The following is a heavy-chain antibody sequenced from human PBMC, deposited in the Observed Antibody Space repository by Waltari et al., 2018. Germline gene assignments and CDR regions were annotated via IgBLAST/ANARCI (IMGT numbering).Heavy chain of an antibody. CDR3: ARGGGVTPALFDY. CDR1: GFTSQYNY. J-gene: IGHJ4*02. CDR2: IYAGGQT. D-gene: IGHD3-16*01. V-gene: IGHV3-66*03. Sequence: EVQLVESGGGLIQPGGSLRLSCAASGFTSQYNYLSCVRQAPGKGLEWFSVIYAGGQTYYADSVKGRFTISRDNSKNTLYLQMNSLRAEDTAVYYCARGGGVTPALFDYWGQGTLVTVSS.